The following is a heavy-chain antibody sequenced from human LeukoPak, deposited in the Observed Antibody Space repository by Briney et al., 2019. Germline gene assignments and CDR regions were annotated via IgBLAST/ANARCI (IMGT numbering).Heavy chain of an antibody. V-gene: IGHV3-33*01. J-gene: IGHJ4*02. D-gene: IGHD1-26*01. CDR3: ARDDGSWYIDY. CDR2: IWYDGTRE. CDR1: GFTFSSYG. Sequence: GRSLRLSCAASGFTFSSYGFLWVRQAPGEGLEWVALIWYDGTRENYADSVKGRFTISRDNSKNTVYLQMNSLRAEDTAVYYCARDDGSWYIDYWGQGTLVTVSS.